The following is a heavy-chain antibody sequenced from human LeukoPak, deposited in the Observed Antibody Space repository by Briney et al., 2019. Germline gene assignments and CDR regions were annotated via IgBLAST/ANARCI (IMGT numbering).Heavy chain of an antibody. CDR1: GGTFGSYA. CDR2: IIPIFGTA. D-gene: IGHD3-3*01. V-gene: IGHV1-69*13. Sequence: SVKVSCKASGGTFGSYAISWVRQAPGQGLEWMGGIIPIFGTANYAQEFQGRVTITADESTSTAYMELSSLRSEDTAVYYCATLGYDFWSGYYIWFDPWGQGTLVTVSS. J-gene: IGHJ5*02. CDR3: ATLGYDFWSGYYIWFDP.